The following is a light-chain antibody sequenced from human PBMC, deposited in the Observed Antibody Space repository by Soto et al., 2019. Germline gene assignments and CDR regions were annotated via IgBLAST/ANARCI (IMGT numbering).Light chain of an antibody. J-gene: IGKJ3*01. CDR1: QDISNY. CDR3: QQYDNLPFT. V-gene: IGKV1-33*01. CDR2: DAS. Sequence: DIQMTQSPSSLSASVGDRVTITCQASQDISNYLNWYQQKPGKAPKLLIYDASNLETGVPSRFSGSGSGTDFTFTISSLQAEEIATYYCQQYDNLPFTFGPGTKVDIK.